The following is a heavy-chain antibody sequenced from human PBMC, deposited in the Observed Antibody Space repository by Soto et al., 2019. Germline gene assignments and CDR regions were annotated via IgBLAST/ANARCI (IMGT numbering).Heavy chain of an antibody. V-gene: IGHV4-31*03. D-gene: IGHD3-16*01. Sequence: TLSLTCTVSGGSSSIGGYYWNWIRQHPGKGLEWIGYIYYSGSTYYNPSLKSRVTISVDTSKNQFSLKLSSVTAADTAVYYCARSPGGFDYWGQGTLVTVSS. CDR2: IYYSGST. CDR1: GGSSSIGGYY. J-gene: IGHJ4*02. CDR3: ARSPGGFDY.